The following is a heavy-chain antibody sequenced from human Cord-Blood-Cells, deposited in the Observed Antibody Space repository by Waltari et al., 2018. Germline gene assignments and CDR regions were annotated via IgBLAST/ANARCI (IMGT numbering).Heavy chain of an antibody. D-gene: IGHD3-9*01. CDR2: ISSSGSTI. CDR3: ARGTGPTYDAFDI. V-gene: IGHV3-48*03. CDR1: GFNFSSYE. J-gene: IGHJ3*02. Sequence: EVKQVESGGGLVKPGGSLRRPCAASGFNFSSYEMNWVRQAPGKGLEWVSYISSSGSTIYYADSVKGRFTISRDNAKNSLYLQMNSLRAEDTTVYYCARGTGPTYDAFDIWGQGTMVTVSS.